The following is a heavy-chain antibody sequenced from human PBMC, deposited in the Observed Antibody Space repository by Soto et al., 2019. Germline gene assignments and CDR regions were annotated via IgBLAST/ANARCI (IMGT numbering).Heavy chain of an antibody. CDR1: GYTFTGYY. Sequence: ASVKVSCKASGYTFTGYYMHWVRQAPGQGLEWMGWINPNSGGTNYAQKFQGWVTMTRDTSISTAYMELSRLRSDDTAVYYCAGGYDFWSGYSGAMWFDPWGQGTLVTVSS. D-gene: IGHD3-3*01. J-gene: IGHJ5*02. CDR2: INPNSGGT. CDR3: AGGYDFWSGYSGAMWFDP. V-gene: IGHV1-2*04.